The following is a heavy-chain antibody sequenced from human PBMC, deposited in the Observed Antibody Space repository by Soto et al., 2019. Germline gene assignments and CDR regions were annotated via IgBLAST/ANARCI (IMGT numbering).Heavy chain of an antibody. CDR2: IHHSGST. J-gene: IGHJ6*02. Sequence: PSETLSLTCTAYGESFNGYYWSWIRQPPGKGLEWIGEIHHSGSTNYNPSLKSRVTFSIDTSKRQFSLKVRSVTAADTAFYYCARGKRGSSWSRGEEKYYYYGMDVWGQGTPGT. CDR1: GESFNGYY. CDR3: ARGKRGSSWSRGEEKYYYYGMDV. D-gene: IGHD6-13*01. V-gene: IGHV4-34*01.